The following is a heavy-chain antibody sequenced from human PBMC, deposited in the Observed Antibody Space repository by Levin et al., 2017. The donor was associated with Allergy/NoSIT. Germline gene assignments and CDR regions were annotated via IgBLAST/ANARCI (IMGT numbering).Heavy chain of an antibody. D-gene: IGHD3-22*01. J-gene: IGHJ4*02. CDR2: ISGSGGST. V-gene: IGHV3-23*01. Sequence: PGGSLRLSCAASGFTFSSYAMSWVRQAPGKGLEWVSAISGSGGSTYYADSVKGRFTISRDNSKNTLYLQMNSLRAEDTAVYYCAKDGAYYYDSSGTLGWFDYWGQGTLVTVSS. CDR3: AKDGAYYYDSSGTLGWFDY. CDR1: GFTFSSYA.